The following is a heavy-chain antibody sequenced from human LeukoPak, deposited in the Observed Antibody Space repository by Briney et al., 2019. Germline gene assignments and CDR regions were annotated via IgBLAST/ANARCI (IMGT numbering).Heavy chain of an antibody. CDR2: INPKSGAT. CDR1: GYTFTGDY. Sequence: GPSVKVSCTASGYTFTGDYIFWVRQAPRQGLEWMGWINPKSGATNNAQRFQGRVTMTRDTSINTAYMELSRLTSDDTAVYYCATDVRDWGQGTLVTVSS. CDR3: ATDVRD. J-gene: IGHJ4*02. V-gene: IGHV1-2*02.